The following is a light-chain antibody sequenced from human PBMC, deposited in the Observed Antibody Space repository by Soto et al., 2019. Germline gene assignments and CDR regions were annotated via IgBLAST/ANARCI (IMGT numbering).Light chain of an antibody. CDR1: QAISSY. Sequence: DIQLTQSPSFLSASVGDRVTITCRASQAISSYLDWYQQKPGKGPKLLIHAASTLQSGVPLSFSGSGSGTEFTLPISSRQHEDFATYYCLQLNSYPLTFGGGTEVEIK. CDR2: AAS. CDR3: LQLNSYPLT. J-gene: IGKJ4*01. V-gene: IGKV1-9*01.